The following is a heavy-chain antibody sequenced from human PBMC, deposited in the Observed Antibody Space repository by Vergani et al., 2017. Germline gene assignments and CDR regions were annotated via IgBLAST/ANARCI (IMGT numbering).Heavy chain of an antibody. Sequence: QVQLVESGGGVVQPGTSLRLSCAASGFTFSSYAMHWVRQAPGKGLEWVAVISYDGSNKYYADSVKGRFTISRDNSKNTLYLQMNSLRAEDTAVYYCASGTRPHYYYYYMDVWGK. CDR3: ASGTRPHYYYYYMDV. D-gene: IGHD6-6*01. V-gene: IGHV3-30-3*01. CDR1: GFTFSSYA. J-gene: IGHJ6*03. CDR2: ISYDGSNK.